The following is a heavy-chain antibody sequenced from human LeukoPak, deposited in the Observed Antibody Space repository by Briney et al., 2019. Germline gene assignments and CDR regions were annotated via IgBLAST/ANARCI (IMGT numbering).Heavy chain of an antibody. Sequence: ASVKVSCKASGYTFTNYYMHWVRQAPGQGLEWMEMSSPSGGSTTYAQKFQGRVTMTTDTSTSTVYMELSSLRSEDTAVYYCASLIVGTTHWGQGTLVTVSS. CDR1: GYTFTNYY. V-gene: IGHV1-46*01. CDR2: SSPSGGST. D-gene: IGHD1-26*01. CDR3: ASLIVGTTH. J-gene: IGHJ4*02.